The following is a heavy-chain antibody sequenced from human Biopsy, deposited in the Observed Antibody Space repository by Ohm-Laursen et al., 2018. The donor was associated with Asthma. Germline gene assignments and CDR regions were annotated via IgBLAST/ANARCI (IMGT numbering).Heavy chain of an antibody. CDR1: GGTFSNFA. Sequence: SSVKVSCKAPGGTFSNFAISWVRQAPGQGLEWLGGIMTVFGTTNYAQKFQGRVTITADESTSTAYMEVTSLRSGDTAIYYCARCQVGYSSGWSLLLKKIYYSGMDVWGQGTLVTVSS. CDR2: IMTVFGTT. V-gene: IGHV1-69*01. CDR3: ARCQVGYSSGWSLLLKKIYYSGMDV. D-gene: IGHD6-19*01. J-gene: IGHJ4*02.